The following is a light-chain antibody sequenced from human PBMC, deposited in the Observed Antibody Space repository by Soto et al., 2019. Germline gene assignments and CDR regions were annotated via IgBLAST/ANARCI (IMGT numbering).Light chain of an antibody. CDR2: AAS. J-gene: IGKJ1*01. CDR1: QSISSY. Sequence: DIQMTQSPSSLSASVGDRVTITCRASQSISSYLNWYQQKLGKAPKLLIYAASSLQSGVPSRFSGSGSGTDFTLTINSLQPEDFATYYCQQSYSAPRTFGQGTRWIS. CDR3: QQSYSAPRT. V-gene: IGKV1-39*01.